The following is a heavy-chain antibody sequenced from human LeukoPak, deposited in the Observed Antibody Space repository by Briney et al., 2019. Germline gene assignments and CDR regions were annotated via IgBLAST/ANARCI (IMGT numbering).Heavy chain of an antibody. Sequence: ASVKVSCKASGYTFTSYGISWVRQAPGQGLEWMGWISAYNGNTNYAQKLQGRVTMTTDTSTSTAYMELRSLRSDDTAVYYCARETGYDFTSWFDPWGQGTLVTVSS. V-gene: IGHV1-18*01. J-gene: IGHJ5*02. CDR3: ARETGYDFTSWFDP. CDR2: ISAYNGNT. D-gene: IGHD3-3*01. CDR1: GYTFTSYG.